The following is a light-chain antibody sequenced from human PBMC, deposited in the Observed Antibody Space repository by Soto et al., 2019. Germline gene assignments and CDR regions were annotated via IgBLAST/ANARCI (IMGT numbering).Light chain of an antibody. CDR1: QGIRSA. J-gene: IGKJ5*01. Sequence: AIQLTQSPSSLSASVGDRVTITCRASQGIRSALAWYQQKPGKAPKLLIYDASSLESGVQSRFSGSGSWTDFTLTISSLQPEDFATYFCQQFDRYPITFGQGTRLEIK. V-gene: IGKV1-13*02. CDR2: DAS. CDR3: QQFDRYPIT.